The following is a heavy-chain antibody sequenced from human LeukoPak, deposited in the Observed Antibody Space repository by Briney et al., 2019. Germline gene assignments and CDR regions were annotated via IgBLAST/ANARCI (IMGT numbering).Heavy chain of an antibody. CDR3: ANQPAGYNYNMDV. CDR2: ISGSGGRI. D-gene: IGHD1-14*01. CDR1: GFTFSSYA. V-gene: IGHV3-23*01. Sequence: GASLRLSCAASGFTFSSYAMSWVRQAPGKGLEWVSAISGSGGRIYYADSEKGRFTVSRDNSKNTLYLQMNSLRAEDTAVYYCANQPAGYNYNMDVWGQGTTVTVSS. J-gene: IGHJ6*02.